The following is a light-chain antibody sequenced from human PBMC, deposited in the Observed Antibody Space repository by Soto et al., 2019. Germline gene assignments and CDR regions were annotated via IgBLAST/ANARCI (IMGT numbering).Light chain of an antibody. CDR3: SSYTSSSTRV. CDR2: EVS. Sequence: QSALTQPASVSGSPGQSITISCTGTSRDVGDYNYVSWYQQHPGKAPKLMIYEVSNRPSGVSNRFSGSKSGNTASLTISGLQAEDEADYYCSSYTSSSTRVFGGGTKLTVL. CDR1: SRDVGDYNY. J-gene: IGLJ3*02. V-gene: IGLV2-14*01.